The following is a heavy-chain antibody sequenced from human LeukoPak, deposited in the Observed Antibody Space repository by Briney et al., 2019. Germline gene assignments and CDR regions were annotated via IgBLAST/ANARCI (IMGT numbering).Heavy chain of an antibody. Sequence: GGSLRLSCAASGFTFSSYWMSWVRQAPGKGLEWVANIKQDGSEKYYVDSVKGRFTISRDNAKNSLYLQMNSLRAEDTAVYYCARGRGGSYRFDYWAREPWSPSPQ. J-gene: IGHJ4*02. V-gene: IGHV3-7*03. CDR1: GFTFSSYW. CDR3: ARGRGGSYRFDY. D-gene: IGHD1-26*01. CDR2: IKQDGSEK.